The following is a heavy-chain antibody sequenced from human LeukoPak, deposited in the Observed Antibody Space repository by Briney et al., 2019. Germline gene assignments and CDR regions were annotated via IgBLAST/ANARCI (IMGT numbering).Heavy chain of an antibody. CDR2: IYFTGST. V-gene: IGHV4-30-4*01. Sequence: KTSETLSLTCTVSGGSISSGDYYWSWIRQPPGKGLEWIGYIYFTGSTSYNPSLKSRVIISPDTSKNQFSLKLTSVTAADTALYYCARYDDSSGYYYVLDSLDIWGQGTMVTVSS. J-gene: IGHJ3*02. D-gene: IGHD3-22*01. CDR3: ARYDDSSGYYYVLDSLDI. CDR1: GGSISSGDYY.